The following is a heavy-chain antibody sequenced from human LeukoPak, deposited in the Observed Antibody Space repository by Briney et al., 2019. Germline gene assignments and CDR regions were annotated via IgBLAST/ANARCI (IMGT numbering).Heavy chain of an antibody. CDR1: GFTFSAYF. J-gene: IGHJ4*02. CDR3: VKDLNGTWSFDY. Sequence: GGSPRLSCSASGFTFSAYFMHWVRQAPGKGLEYVSSISSNEYDTYYADSVKGRFTNSRDNSKNTLFLQMSSLRAEDTAVYYCVKDLNGTWSFDYWGQGTLVTVSS. CDR2: ISSNEYDT. D-gene: IGHD2-8*01. V-gene: IGHV3-64D*06.